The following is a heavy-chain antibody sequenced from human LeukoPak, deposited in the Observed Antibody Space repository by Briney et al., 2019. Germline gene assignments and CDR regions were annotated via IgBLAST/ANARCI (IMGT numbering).Heavy chain of an antibody. CDR2: INPNNDGT. J-gene: IGHJ4*02. CDR3: ARDSGTIAAAGTLDY. CDR1: GYSFIGYY. Sequence: ASVKVSCKASGYSFIGYYIHWVRQAPGQGLEWMGWINPNNDGTTFAQKFLGRVAMTRDTSINTVYMELRRLKSDDTAVYYCARDSGTIAAAGTLDYWGQGTLVTVSS. D-gene: IGHD6-13*01. V-gene: IGHV1-2*02.